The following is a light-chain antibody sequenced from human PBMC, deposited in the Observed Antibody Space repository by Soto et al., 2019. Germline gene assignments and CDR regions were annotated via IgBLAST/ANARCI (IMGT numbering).Light chain of an antibody. V-gene: IGLV2-14*03. CDR2: DVS. CDR3: SSYTISSTRV. CDR1: SSDVGGYKY. J-gene: IGLJ2*01. Sequence: QSALTQTASVSGSPGQSITISCTGTSSDVGGYKYVSWYQQHPGKAPKLMIYDVSNRPSGVSNRFSGSKSGNTASLTISGLQAEDEADYYCSSYTISSTRVFGGGTKLTVL.